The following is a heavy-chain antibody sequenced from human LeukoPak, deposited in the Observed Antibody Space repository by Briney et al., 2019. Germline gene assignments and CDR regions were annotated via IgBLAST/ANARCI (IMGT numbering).Heavy chain of an antibody. CDR1: GGSISSYY. D-gene: IGHD3-16*01. CDR2: IYYSGST. J-gene: IGHJ5*02. Sequence: SETLSLTCTVSGGSISSYYWSWIRQPPGKGLEWIGYIYYSGSTNYNPSLKSRVTISVDTSKNQFSLKLSSVTAADTAVYYCASFRGVPRNRRMRTNWFDPWGQGTLVTVSS. CDR3: ASFRGVPRNRRMRTNWFDP. V-gene: IGHV4-59*12.